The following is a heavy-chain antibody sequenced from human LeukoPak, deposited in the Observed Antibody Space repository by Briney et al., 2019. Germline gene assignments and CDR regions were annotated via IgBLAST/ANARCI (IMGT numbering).Heavy chain of an antibody. Sequence: PGGSLRLSCPASGFTFSSFGMHWVRQAPGEGLEWVAVKGRFTISRDNSKNTLYLHMNSLRDDDTAVYYCVRGVGVSRFNYLDPWGQGTLVIVSS. D-gene: IGHD1-7*01. V-gene: IGHV3-33*01. J-gene: IGHJ5*02. CDR3: VRGVGVSRFNYLDP. CDR1: GFTFSSFG.